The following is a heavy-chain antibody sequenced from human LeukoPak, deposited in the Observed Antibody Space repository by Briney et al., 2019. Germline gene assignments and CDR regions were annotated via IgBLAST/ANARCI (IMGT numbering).Heavy chain of an antibody. Sequence: GGSLRLSCAASGFAFSDYSMNWVRQAPGKGLEWVSYISSSDNTIHYADSVKGRFTISRDNAKNSLYLEMNSLRDEDTAVYYCARGLRQWLAQPSSFDYWGQGTLVTVSS. CDR1: GFAFSDYS. J-gene: IGHJ4*02. V-gene: IGHV3-48*02. CDR2: ISSSDNTI. D-gene: IGHD6-19*01. CDR3: ARGLRQWLAQPSSFDY.